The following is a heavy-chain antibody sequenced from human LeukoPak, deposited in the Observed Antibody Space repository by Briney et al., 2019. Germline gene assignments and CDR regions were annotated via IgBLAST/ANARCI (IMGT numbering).Heavy chain of an antibody. CDR1: GYTFTGYY. Sequence: ASVKASCKASGYTFTGYYMHWVRQAPGQGLEWMGWINPNSGGTNYAQKFQGRVTMTRDTSISTAYMELSRLRSDDTAVYYCAGDTTYYYDSSGYPYDAFDIWGQGTMVTVSS. CDR3: AGDTTYYYDSSGYPYDAFDI. D-gene: IGHD3-22*01. CDR2: INPNSGGT. J-gene: IGHJ3*02. V-gene: IGHV1-2*02.